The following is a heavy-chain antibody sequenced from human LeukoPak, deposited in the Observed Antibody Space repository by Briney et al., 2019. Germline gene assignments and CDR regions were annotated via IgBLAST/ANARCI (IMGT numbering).Heavy chain of an antibody. V-gene: IGHV1-18*04. CDR2: IRASNGKA. J-gene: IGHJ4*02. CDR3: ASGDYSPGSPFDY. D-gene: IGHD3-10*01. CDR1: GYTFTGHY. Sequence: ASVKVSCKASGYTFTGHYMHWVRQAPGQGLEWMGWIRASNGKAYLAQNLQGRVIMTIDTSTNTAYMELRSLRSDDTAVYYCASGDYSPGSPFDYWGLGTLVTVSS.